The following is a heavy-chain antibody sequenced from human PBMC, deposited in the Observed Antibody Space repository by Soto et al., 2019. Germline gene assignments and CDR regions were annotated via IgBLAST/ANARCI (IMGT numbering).Heavy chain of an antibody. CDR1: GYSLTELS. J-gene: IGHJ6*02. D-gene: IGHD3-3*01. Sequence: ASVKVSCKVSGYSLTELSIHWVRQAPGEGLEWMGGYDLEKGETIYAQKFQGRVTMTEDSPADTPYMQLRSLRSEDTAVYYCASPRFSWSGYHSRDYGMDVWGQGTTVTVSS. CDR3: ASPRFSWSGYHSRDYGMDV. CDR2: YDLEKGET. V-gene: IGHV1-24*01.